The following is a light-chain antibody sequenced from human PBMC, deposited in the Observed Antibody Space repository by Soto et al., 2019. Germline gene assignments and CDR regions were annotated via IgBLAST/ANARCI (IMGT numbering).Light chain of an antibody. J-gene: IGKJ4*01. CDR3: QQRSNWEPT. CDR2: DAS. CDR1: QSVSSY. V-gene: IGKV3-11*01. Sequence: EIVLTQSPDTLSLSPGERATVSCRASQSVSSYLAWYQQKPGQAPRLLIYDASNRATGIPARFSGSGSGTDFTLSISSLEPEDFAVYYCQQRSNWEPTFGGGTKVEIK.